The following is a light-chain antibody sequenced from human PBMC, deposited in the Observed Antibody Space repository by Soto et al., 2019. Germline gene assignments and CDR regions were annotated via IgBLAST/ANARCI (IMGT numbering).Light chain of an antibody. CDR3: QQYHNCPPLT. V-gene: IGKV3-15*01. Sequence: ILMTQSPATLSVSPGERATLSCRASQSVSNNLAWYQQKPGQAPRLLIYDASTRATGIPARFSGSGSGTEFTLTISGLQSEDFPVYYCQQYHNCPPLTFGQGTKVEIK. CDR1: QSVSNN. J-gene: IGKJ1*01. CDR2: DAS.